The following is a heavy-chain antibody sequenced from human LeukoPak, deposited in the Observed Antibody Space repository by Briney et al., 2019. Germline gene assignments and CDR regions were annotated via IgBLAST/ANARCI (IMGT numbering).Heavy chain of an antibody. J-gene: IGHJ4*02. Sequence: TGGSLRLSCAASGFAFSSYSMNWDRQAPGKGLEWVASISSRGSYIYYADSVKGRFTISRDNAKNSLYLQMNSLRAGDTAVYYCARVEDFDYWGQGTLVTVSS. CDR3: ARVEDFDY. CDR2: ISSRGSYI. V-gene: IGHV3-21*01. CDR1: GFAFSSYS.